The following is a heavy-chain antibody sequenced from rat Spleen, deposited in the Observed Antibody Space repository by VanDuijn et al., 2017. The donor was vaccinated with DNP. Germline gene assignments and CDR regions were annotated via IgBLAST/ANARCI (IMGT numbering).Heavy chain of an antibody. CDR1: GFTFSDYN. J-gene: IGHJ2*01. CDR2: ISPSGGST. D-gene: IGHD1-1*01. Sequence: EVQLVESGGDLVQSGRSLKVSCAASGFTFSDYNMAWVRQAPTKGLEWVASISPSGGSTYYRDSVKGRFTVSRDNAKSSLYLQMDSLRSEGTATYYCARHLNYYSGASDYWGQGVMVTVSS. CDR3: ARHLNYYSGASDY. V-gene: IGHV5S23*01.